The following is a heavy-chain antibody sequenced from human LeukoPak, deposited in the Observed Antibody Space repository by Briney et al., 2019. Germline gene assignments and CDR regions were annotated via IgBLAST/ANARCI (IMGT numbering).Heavy chain of an antibody. CDR1: GGSISSYY. D-gene: IGHD5-18*01. Sequence: SETLSLTCTVSGGSISSYYWSWIRQPPGKGLEWIGSIYYSGSTYYNPSLKSRVTISVDTSKNQFSLKLSSVTAADTAVYYCAGGYSYHYWGQGTLVTVSS. CDR3: AGGYSYHY. V-gene: IGHV4-59*05. J-gene: IGHJ4*02. CDR2: IYYSGST.